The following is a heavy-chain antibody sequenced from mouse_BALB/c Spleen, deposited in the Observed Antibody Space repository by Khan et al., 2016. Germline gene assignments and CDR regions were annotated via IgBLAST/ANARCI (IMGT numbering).Heavy chain of an antibody. CDR1: GYTFTNYG. J-gene: IGHJ4*01. CDR3: DRTDYGYAMDY. CDR2: INTYTGEP. D-gene: IGHD1-1*01. Sequence: QIQLVQSGPELKKPGETVKISCKASGYTFTNYGVNWVKQTPGKGLRWMGWINTYTGEPAYADDFKGRFAFSLETSASTAYLQINNLKNEDTTTFFCDRTDYGYAMDYWGQGTSVTVSS. V-gene: IGHV9-3-1*01.